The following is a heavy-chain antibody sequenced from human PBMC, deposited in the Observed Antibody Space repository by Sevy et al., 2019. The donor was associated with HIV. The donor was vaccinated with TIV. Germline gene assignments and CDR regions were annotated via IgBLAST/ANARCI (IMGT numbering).Heavy chain of an antibody. CDR2: ITNSGTTK. V-gene: IGHV3-11*01. CDR3: VRDSPYTSDDHWYFGIDV. CDR1: GITFSDHY. D-gene: IGHD3-22*01. Sequence: GGSLRLSCAASGITFSDHYMSWIRQAPGKGLEWVAYITNSGTTKYYADSVKGRVTISRDNARNSLYLQMNSLTADDAAVYYCVRDSPYTSDDHWYFGIDVWGQGTTVTVSS. J-gene: IGHJ6*02.